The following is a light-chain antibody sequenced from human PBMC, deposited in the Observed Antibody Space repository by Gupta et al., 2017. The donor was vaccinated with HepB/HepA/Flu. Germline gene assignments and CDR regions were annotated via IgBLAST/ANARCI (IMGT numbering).Light chain of an antibody. CDR1: TSNIGINY. CDR3: AVWDDSLRGVV. V-gene: IGLV1-47*01. J-gene: IGLJ3*02. Sequence: QSVLTQLPSASGTPWQRVTISCSGSTSNIGINYVFGYQQFPGAAPKLLIYRNDQRPSGIPDRFSGSKSGTSASLAISGLRSEDETDYFCAVWDDSLRGVVFGGGTKVTVL. CDR2: RND.